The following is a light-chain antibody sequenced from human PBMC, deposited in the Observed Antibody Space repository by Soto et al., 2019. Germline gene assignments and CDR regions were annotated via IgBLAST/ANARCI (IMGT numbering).Light chain of an antibody. CDR1: QDITKY. V-gene: IGKV1-33*01. Sequence: DIQMTQSPSSLAASVGDRVTITCQASQDITKYLNWYQQKPGIAPKVLISDASNLETGVPPRFSGSGSGTEFTLTISGLQPEDFATCYCQQYDNLPLTFGPGTQVEMK. CDR2: DAS. CDR3: QQYDNLPLT. J-gene: IGKJ3*01.